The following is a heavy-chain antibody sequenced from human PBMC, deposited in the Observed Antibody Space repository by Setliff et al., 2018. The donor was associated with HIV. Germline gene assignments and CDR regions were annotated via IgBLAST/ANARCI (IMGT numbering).Heavy chain of an antibody. CDR2: IYYSGST. CDR1: GGSISSSSYY. D-gene: IGHD6-19*01. J-gene: IGHJ4*02. V-gene: IGHV4-39*01. CDR3: ASPASGGSSGQYHY. Sequence: SETLSLTCTVSGGSISSSSYYWGWIRQPPGKGLEWIGSIYYSGSTYYNPSLKSRVTISVDTSKNQFSLKLCSVTAADTAVYYCASPASGGSSGQYHYWGQGTLVTVSS.